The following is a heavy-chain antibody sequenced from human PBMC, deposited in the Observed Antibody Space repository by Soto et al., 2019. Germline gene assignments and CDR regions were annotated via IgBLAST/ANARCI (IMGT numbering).Heavy chain of an antibody. V-gene: IGHV1-3*01. Sequence: ASVKVSCKASGYTFTSYAMHWVRQAPGQRLEWMGWINAGNGNTKYSQKFQGRVTITRDTSASTAYMELSSLRSEDAAVYYCASLDFWSGSFDYWGQGTLVTVS. CDR1: GYTFTSYA. CDR3: ASLDFWSGSFDY. J-gene: IGHJ4*02. D-gene: IGHD3-3*01. CDR2: INAGNGNT.